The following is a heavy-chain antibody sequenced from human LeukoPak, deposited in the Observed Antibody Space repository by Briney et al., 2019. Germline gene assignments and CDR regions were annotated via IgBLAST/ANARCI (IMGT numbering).Heavy chain of an antibody. Sequence: GESLKISCKGSGYSFTSYWIGWVHQMPGKGLEWMGIIYPGDSDTRYSPSFQGQVTISADKSISTAYLQWSSLKASDTAMYYCAQGYCSSTSCHPDAFDIWGQGTMVTVSS. V-gene: IGHV5-51*07. CDR3: AQGYCSSTSCHPDAFDI. CDR1: GYSFTSYW. CDR2: IYPGDSDT. J-gene: IGHJ3*02. D-gene: IGHD2-2*01.